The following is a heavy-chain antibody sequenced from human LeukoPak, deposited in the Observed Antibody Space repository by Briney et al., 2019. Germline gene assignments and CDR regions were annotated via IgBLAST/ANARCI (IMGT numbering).Heavy chain of an antibody. CDR3: AFDYASGSYLGFDY. V-gene: IGHV3-11*04. J-gene: IGHJ4*02. CDR1: GFTFSDYY. Sequence: GGSLRLSCAASGFTFSDYYMSWIRQAPGKGLEWVSYISSSGSTIYYADSVKGRFTISRDNAKNPLYLQMNSLRAEDTAVYYCAFDYASGSYLGFDYWGQGTLVTVSS. D-gene: IGHD3-10*01. CDR2: ISSSGSTI.